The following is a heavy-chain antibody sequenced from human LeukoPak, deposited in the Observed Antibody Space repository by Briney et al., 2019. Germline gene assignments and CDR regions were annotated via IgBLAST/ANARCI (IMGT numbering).Heavy chain of an antibody. CDR3: ARVDYGGNSWDYYYGMDV. D-gene: IGHD4-23*01. CDR2: IYYSGST. J-gene: IGHJ6*02. Sequence: SETLSLTCTVSGGSISSSSYYWGWIRQPPGKGLEWIGYIYYSGSTYYNPSPKSRVTILVDTSKNQFSLKLSSVTAADTAVYYCARVDYGGNSWDYYYGMDVWGQGTTVTVSS. V-gene: IGHV4-30-4*08. CDR1: GGSISSSSYY.